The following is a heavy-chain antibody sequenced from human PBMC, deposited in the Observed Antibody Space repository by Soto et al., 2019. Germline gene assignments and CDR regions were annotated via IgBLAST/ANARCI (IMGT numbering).Heavy chain of an antibody. CDR2: IRSKAYGGTT. Sequence: EVQLVESGGGLVQPGRSLRLSCTASGFTFCDYAMSWVRQAPGKGLEWVGFIRSKAYGGTTEYAGSVKGRFTISRDDSKSIAYPQMNSLQTEDTAVYYFTAGKSYPALDFDYWGQGTLVTVSS. CDR1: GFTFCDYA. J-gene: IGHJ4*02. V-gene: IGHV3-49*04. CDR3: TAGKSYPALDFDY. D-gene: IGHD2-2*01.